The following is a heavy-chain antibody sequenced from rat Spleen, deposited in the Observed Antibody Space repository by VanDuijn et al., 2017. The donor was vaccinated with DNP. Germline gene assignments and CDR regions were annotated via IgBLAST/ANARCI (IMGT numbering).Heavy chain of an antibody. CDR3: ARPFGYNNGGFAY. CDR1: GFTFNGYN. J-gene: IGHJ3*01. CDR2: ISYDVGNA. D-gene: IGHD1-4*01. V-gene: IGHV5-7*01. Sequence: EVQLVESGGGLVQPGRSLKVSCAASGFTFNGYNMAWVRQAPMKGLEWVAYISYDVGNAYYRDSVKGRFTISRDNAKSTLYLQMNSLRSEDMATYYCARPFGYNNGGFAYWGQGTLVTVSS.